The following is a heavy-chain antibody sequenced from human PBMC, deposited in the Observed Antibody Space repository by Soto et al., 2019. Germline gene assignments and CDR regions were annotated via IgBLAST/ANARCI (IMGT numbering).Heavy chain of an antibody. V-gene: IGHV3-23*01. CDR1: GFTFSSYA. Sequence: EVQLLESGGGLVQPGGSLRLSCAASGFTFSSYAMSWVRQAPGKGLEWVSAISGSGGSTYYADSVKGRFTISRDNSKNARYLHMNGLRPEDTAVYYCANLMRYCDWLLPYGMDHWGQGPTLTVSS. CDR3: ANLMRYCDWLLPYGMDH. J-gene: IGHJ6*02. D-gene: IGHD3-9*01. CDR2: ISGSGGST.